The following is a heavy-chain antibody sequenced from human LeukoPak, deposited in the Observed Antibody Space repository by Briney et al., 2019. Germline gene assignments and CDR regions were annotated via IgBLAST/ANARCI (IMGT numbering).Heavy chain of an antibody. Sequence: PGGSLRLSCAGSGFTFSNAWMSWVRQAPGKGLEWVGRIKSKTDGGTTDYAAPVKGRFTISRDDSKNTLYLQMNSLKTEDTAVYYCTTGQAYYYDSSGYYYLDDYWGQGTLVTVSS. CDR2: IKSKTDGGTT. CDR1: GFTFSNAW. CDR3: TTGQAYYYDSSGYYYLDDY. D-gene: IGHD3-22*01. J-gene: IGHJ4*02. V-gene: IGHV3-15*01.